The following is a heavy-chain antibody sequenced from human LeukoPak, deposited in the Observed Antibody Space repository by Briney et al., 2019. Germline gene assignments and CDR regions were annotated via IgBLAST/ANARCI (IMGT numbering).Heavy chain of an antibody. CDR2: IGYSGDKI. V-gene: IGHV3-23*01. CDR3: ANAHNYDGPYDY. J-gene: IGHJ4*02. Sequence: GGSLRISCAASGIPFTSYAMRWVRQAPGNGLEWVASIGYSGDKIHYADSVKGRFTISRDNSRDTLFLQMNSLRADDTATYFCANAHNYDGPYDYWGQGTLVTVSS. D-gene: IGHD3-22*01. CDR1: GIPFTSYA.